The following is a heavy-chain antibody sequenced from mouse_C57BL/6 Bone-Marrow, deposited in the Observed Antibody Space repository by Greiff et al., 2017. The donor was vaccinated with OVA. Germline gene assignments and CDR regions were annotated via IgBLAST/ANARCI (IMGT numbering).Heavy chain of an antibody. J-gene: IGHJ3*01. Sequence: EVQRVESGPSLVRPSQTLSLTCTVTGFSINSDCYWIWIRQFPGNKLEYIGYTFYSGITYYNPSLESRTYITRDTSKNQFSLKLSSVTTEDTATYYCARDWGSPSPGNYYGSSSWFAYWGQGTLVTVSA. CDR3: ARDWGSPSPGNYYGSSSWFAY. CDR2: TFYSGIT. CDR1: GFSINSDCY. D-gene: IGHD1-1*01. V-gene: IGHV3-3*01.